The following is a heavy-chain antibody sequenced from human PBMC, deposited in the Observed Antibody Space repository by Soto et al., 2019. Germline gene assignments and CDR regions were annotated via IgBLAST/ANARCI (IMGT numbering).Heavy chain of an antibody. V-gene: IGHV3-30-3*01. CDR2: ISYDRSNK. CDR3: ARGKYSSSWHATHFDY. Sequence: QVQLVESGGGVVQPGRSLRLSCAASGFTFSSDAMHWVRQAPGKGLEWVAVISYDRSNKYYADSVKGRFTISRDNSKNTLYLQMNSLRAEDTAVYYCARGKYSSSWHATHFDYWGQGTLVTVSS. J-gene: IGHJ4*02. D-gene: IGHD6-13*01. CDR1: GFTFSSDA.